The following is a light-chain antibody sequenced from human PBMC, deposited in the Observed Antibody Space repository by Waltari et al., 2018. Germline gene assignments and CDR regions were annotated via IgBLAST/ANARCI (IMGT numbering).Light chain of an antibody. V-gene: IGLV2-14*03. CDR2: DVN. J-gene: IGLJ2*01. CDR1: ISDSGGYEA. Sequence: SALTQPDSVSGSPGQSITISCSGIISDSGGYEAVSWYQQHPGKGPKVIIYDVNNRPSGVSNRFSGSKSGSSASLTISGLQAEDEADYYCSSFTSSTTGIFGGGTKVTVL. CDR3: SSFTSSTTGI.